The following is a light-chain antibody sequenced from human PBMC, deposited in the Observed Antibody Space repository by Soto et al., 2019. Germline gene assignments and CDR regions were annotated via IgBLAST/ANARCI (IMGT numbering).Light chain of an antibody. V-gene: IGKV1-5*03. Sequence: DIQMTQSPSTLSASVGDRVTITCRASQSINSWLAWYQQTPGIAPKLLIFKASSLESGVPSRFSGSGSGTEFTLTISSLQPDDFATYYCQQYHRYPITFGQGTRLEIK. CDR2: KAS. CDR1: QSINSW. CDR3: QQYHRYPIT. J-gene: IGKJ5*01.